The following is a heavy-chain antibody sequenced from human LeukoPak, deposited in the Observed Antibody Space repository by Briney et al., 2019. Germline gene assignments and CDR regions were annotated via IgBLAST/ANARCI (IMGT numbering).Heavy chain of an antibody. V-gene: IGHV3-7*01. CDR1: GFTFSSYW. D-gene: IGHD3-3*01. CDR2: IKQDGSEK. J-gene: IGHJ4*02. CDR3: ARVSPVLRFLEWYDTGYYFDY. Sequence: GGSLRLSCAASGFTFSSYWMSWVRQAPGKGLEWVANIKQDGSEKYYVDSVKDRFTISRDNAKNSLYLQMNSLRAEDTAVYYCARVSPVLRFLEWYDTGYYFDYWGQGTLVTVSS.